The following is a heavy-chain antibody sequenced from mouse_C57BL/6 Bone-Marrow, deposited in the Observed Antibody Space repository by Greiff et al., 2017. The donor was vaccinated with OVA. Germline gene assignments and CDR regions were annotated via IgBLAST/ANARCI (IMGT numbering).Heavy chain of an antibody. Sequence: EVQLMESEGGLVKPGGSLKLSCAASGFTFSDYGMHWVRQAPEKGLEWVAYISSGSSTIYYADTVKGRFTISRDNAKNTLFLQMTSLRSEDTAMYYCARDGNLDWYFDVWGTGTTVTVSS. CDR2: ISSGSSTI. CDR3: ARDGNLDWYFDV. V-gene: IGHV5-17*01. J-gene: IGHJ1*03. D-gene: IGHD2-1*01. CDR1: GFTFSDYG.